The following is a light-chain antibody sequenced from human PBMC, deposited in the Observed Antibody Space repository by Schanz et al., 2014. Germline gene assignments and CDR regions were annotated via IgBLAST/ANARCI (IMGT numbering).Light chain of an antibody. CDR3: QSYDSRLSGPV. J-gene: IGLJ1*01. CDR1: SSNIGSNN. Sequence: QSVLTQPPSASGTPGQRVTISCSGSSSNIGSNNVNWYQQLPGTAPKLLIYSNNQRPSGVPDRFSGSKSGTSASLAISGLQSEDEADYFCQSYDSRLSGPVFGTGTKVTVL. CDR2: SNN. V-gene: IGLV1-44*01.